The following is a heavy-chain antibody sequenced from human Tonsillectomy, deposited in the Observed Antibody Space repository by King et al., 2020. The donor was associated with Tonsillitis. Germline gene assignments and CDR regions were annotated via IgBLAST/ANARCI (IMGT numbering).Heavy chain of an antibody. CDR3: AKTYGGVMESDAFDI. Sequence: VQLVESGGGLAQPGRSLRLSCAASGFTFHDYAMHWVRQAPGQGLEWVSRISSRRGRLAYADSVEGPFIISGDNAQNSLYLQMNSLRPEDTARYYCAKTYGGVMESDAFDIWGQGTMVTVSS. D-gene: IGHD3-16*01. J-gene: IGHJ3*02. V-gene: IGHV3-9*01. CDR1: GFTFHDYA. CDR2: ISSRRGRL.